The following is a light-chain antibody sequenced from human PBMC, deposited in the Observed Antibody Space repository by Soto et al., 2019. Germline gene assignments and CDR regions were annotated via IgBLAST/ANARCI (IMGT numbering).Light chain of an antibody. CDR3: QQYNNWPPT. Sequence: EIVMTQSPATLSVSPGERATLSCRASQGVRSNLAWYQQKHGQAPRPLIYTASTRATGVPARFSGSGSGTELTITISGLQSEDCEVYYCQQYNNWPPTFGQGTKVEIK. CDR1: QGVRSN. V-gene: IGKV3-15*01. CDR2: TAS. J-gene: IGKJ1*01.